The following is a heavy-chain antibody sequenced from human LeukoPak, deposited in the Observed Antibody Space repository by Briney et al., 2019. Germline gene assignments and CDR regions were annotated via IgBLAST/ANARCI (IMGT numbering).Heavy chain of an antibody. CDR3: ARVVSVYYDAFDL. V-gene: IGHV3-64*01. J-gene: IGHJ3*01. CDR2: ISTNGDNT. CDR1: GFTFSSYA. Sequence: QSGGSLRLSCAASGFTFSSYAMHWVRQAPGKGLEYVSAISTNGDNTYYANSVKGRFTISRDDSKNTLSLQMGSLRAEDMAVYYCARVVSVYYDAFDLWGQGTMVTVSS. D-gene: IGHD2-15*01.